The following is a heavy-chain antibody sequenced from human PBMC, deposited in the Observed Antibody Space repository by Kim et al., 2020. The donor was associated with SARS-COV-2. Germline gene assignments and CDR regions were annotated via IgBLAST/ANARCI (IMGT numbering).Heavy chain of an antibody. CDR3: ARAGAMTYCSSTCCFAS. D-gene: IGHD2-2*01. CDR1: GGMFSSFA. V-gene: IGHV1-69*13. CDR2: IIPISGKA. J-gene: IGHJ4*02. Sequence: SVKVSCKVSGGMFSSFATIWVRQAPGQGLEWMGGIIPISGKANYSQKFQGRITISADESTSTAYLQLSNLRSEDTAVYYCARAGAMTYCSSTCCFASWGQGTLVTVSS.